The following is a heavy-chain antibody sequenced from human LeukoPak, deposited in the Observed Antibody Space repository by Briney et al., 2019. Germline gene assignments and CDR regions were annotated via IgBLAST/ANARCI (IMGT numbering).Heavy chain of an antibody. J-gene: IGHJ4*02. CDR2: INYSGSI. CDR1: GGSFSGYY. Sequence: SETLSLTCGVYGGSFSGYYWTWIRQSPGKGLEWIGEINYSGSIEYNPSLKSRVNISVDTSKNQFSLKLSSVTAADTAVYYCARIRDYVWGSYIDYWGQGTLVTVSS. D-gene: IGHD3-16*01. CDR3: ARIRDYVWGSYIDY. V-gene: IGHV4-34*01.